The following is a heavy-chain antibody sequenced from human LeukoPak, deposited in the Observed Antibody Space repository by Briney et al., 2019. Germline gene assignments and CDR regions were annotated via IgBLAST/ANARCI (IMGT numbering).Heavy chain of an antibody. Sequence: GASVKVCCKASGYTFTSYVISWGRQAPRHRLECMGWSRAYNGNTKYAKKLQGRGTMTTDTSTSTTYMDLRSLRSDDTAVYFCGRGQNVAFDLWGEGTMVTVSS. CDR3: GRGQNVAFDL. V-gene: IGHV1-18*01. D-gene: IGHD2/OR15-2a*01. CDR2: SRAYNGNT. CDR1: GYTFTSYV. J-gene: IGHJ3*01.